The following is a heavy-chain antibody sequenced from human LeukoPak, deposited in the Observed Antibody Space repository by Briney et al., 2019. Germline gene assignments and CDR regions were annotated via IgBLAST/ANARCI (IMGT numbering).Heavy chain of an antibody. V-gene: IGHV3-23*01. CDR1: GFTFSRYA. CDR3: ETPHDIIVVLDF. Sequence: PGGSLRLSCAASGFTFSRYAMSWVRQAPGKGLEWVAPISGSGATTYYADSVKGRFTISRDNSKNTLYLQMNSLRIEDTAVYYCETPHDIIVVLDFWGQGTLVTVSS. J-gene: IGHJ4*02. CDR2: ISGSGATT. D-gene: IGHD2-15*01.